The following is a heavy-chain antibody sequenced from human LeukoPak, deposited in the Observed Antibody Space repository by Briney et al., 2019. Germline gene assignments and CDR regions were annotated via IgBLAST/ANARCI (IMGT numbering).Heavy chain of an antibody. Sequence: SETLSLTCAVYGGSFSGYYRSWIRQPPGKGLEWIGEINHSGSTNYNPSLKSRVTISVDTSKNQFSLKLSSVTAADTAVYYCARSYYDFWSGSPYGMDVWGQGTTVTVSS. CDR2: INHSGST. CDR1: GGSFSGYY. CDR3: ARSYYDFWSGSPYGMDV. V-gene: IGHV4-34*01. J-gene: IGHJ6*02. D-gene: IGHD3-3*01.